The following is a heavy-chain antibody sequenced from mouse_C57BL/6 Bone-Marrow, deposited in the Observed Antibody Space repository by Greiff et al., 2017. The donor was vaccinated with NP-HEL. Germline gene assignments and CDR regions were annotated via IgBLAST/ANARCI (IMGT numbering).Heavy chain of an antibody. CDR2: IDPENGDT. Sequence: VQLKQSGAELVRPGASVKLSCTASGFNIKDDYMHWVKQRPEQGLEWIGWIDPENGDTEYASKFQGKATITADTSSNTAYLQLSSLTSEDTAVYYCTTSKKVVADYWGQGTTLTVSS. CDR1: GFNIKDDY. V-gene: IGHV14-4*01. CDR3: TTSKKVVADY. J-gene: IGHJ2*01. D-gene: IGHD1-1*01.